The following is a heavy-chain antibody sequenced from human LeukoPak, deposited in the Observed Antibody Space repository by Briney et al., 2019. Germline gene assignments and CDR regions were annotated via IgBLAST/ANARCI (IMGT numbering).Heavy chain of an antibody. CDR2: INPKIGGT. CDR3: ARDSSRRPQNYDIATSFSTDY. D-gene: IGHD3-9*01. CDR1: GYTLTDYY. Sequence: ASVKVSCKASGYTLTDYYIDWVRQAPGQGLEWMGWINPKIGGTNYAQRFQRRVSMTSDTSITTAYMELRRVTSDDTAVYYCARDSSRRPQNYDIATSFSTDYWGQGTLVTVSS. J-gene: IGHJ4*02. V-gene: IGHV1-2*02.